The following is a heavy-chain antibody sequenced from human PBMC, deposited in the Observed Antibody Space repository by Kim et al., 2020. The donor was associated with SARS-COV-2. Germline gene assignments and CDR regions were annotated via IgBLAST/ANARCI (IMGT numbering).Heavy chain of an antibody. D-gene: IGHD6-19*01. CDR1: GFTFSDYY. J-gene: IGHJ4*02. Sequence: GGSLRLSCAASGFTFSDYYMSWIRQAPGKGLEWVSYISSSGSTIYYADSVKGRFTISRDNAKNSLYLQMNSLRAEDTAVYYCARDEWKSSGWFGGRRKLAPYYWGQGTLVTVSS. V-gene: IGHV3-11*01. CDR2: ISSSGSTI. CDR3: ARDEWKSSGWFGGRRKLAPYY.